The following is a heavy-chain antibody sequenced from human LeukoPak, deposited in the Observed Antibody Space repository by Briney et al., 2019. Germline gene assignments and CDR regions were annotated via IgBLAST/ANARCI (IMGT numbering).Heavy chain of an antibody. Sequence: GGSLRLSCAASGFSSSNYWMHWVRQAPGKGLVWVTRMNSDGGATYYADSVQGRFTISRDNAKNTLYLQMNSLRAEDTAMYFCAKGPNYFDSWGQGTLVTVSS. J-gene: IGHJ4*02. CDR3: AKGPNYFDS. CDR1: GFSSSNYW. CDR2: MNSDGGAT. V-gene: IGHV3-74*01.